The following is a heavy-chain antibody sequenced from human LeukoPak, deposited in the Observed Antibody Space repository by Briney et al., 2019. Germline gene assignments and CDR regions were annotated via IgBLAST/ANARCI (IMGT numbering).Heavy chain of an antibody. V-gene: IGHV4-61*02. J-gene: IGHJ5*02. CDR2: IYTSGST. CDR3: ARDRLYSIDARWFDP. Sequence: PSQTLSLTCTVSGGSISSGSYYWTWIRQPAGKGLEWIGRIYTSGSTNYNPSLKSRVTISVDTSKNQFSLKLSSVTAADTAVYYCARDRLYSIDARWFDPWGQGTLVTVSS. CDR1: GGSISSGSYY. D-gene: IGHD4-11*01.